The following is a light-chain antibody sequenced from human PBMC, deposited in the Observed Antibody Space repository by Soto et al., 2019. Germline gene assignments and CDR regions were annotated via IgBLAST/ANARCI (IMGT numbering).Light chain of an antibody. CDR2: DLT. Sequence: QSALTQPRSVSGSPGQSVTISCTGTSSDVGRYNYVSWFQQHPGTAPRLMIYDLTERPSGVPDRFSGSKSGNTASLTISGLQAEDEADYYCCSYAGSYTYVFGTGTQLTVL. V-gene: IGLV2-11*01. J-gene: IGLJ7*01. CDR1: SSDVGRYNY. CDR3: CSYAGSYTYV.